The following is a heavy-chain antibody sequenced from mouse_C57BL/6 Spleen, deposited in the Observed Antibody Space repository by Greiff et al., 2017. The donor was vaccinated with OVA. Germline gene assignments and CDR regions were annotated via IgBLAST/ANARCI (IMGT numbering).Heavy chain of an antibody. V-gene: IGHV1-64*01. J-gene: IGHJ2*01. CDR1: GYTFTSYW. CDR2: IHPNSGST. D-gene: IGHD3-2*02. CDR3: AREGSGPSFDY. Sequence: VQLQQPGAELVKPGASVKLSCKASGYTFTSYWMHWVKQRPGQGLEWIGMIHPNSGSTNYNEKFKSKATLTVDKSSSTAYMQLSSLTSEDSAVYYCAREGSGPSFDYWGQGTTLTVSS.